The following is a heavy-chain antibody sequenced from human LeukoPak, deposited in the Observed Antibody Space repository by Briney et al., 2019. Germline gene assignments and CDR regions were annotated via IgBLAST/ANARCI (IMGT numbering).Heavy chain of an antibody. J-gene: IGHJ4*02. CDR3: ARDDPLHYYGSGSYFRY. D-gene: IGHD3-10*01. CDR2: IKQDGSEK. V-gene: IGHV3-7*01. Sequence: GGSLRLSCASSGFTFSRYWMSWVRQAPGKGLEWVANIKQDGSEKYYVDSVKGRFTISRDNAKNSLYLQMNSLRAEDTAVYYCARDDPLHYYGSGSYFRYWGQGTLVTVSS. CDR1: GFTFSRYW.